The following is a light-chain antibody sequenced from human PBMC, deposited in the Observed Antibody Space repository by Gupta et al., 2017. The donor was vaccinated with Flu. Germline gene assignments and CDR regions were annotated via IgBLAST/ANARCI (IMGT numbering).Light chain of an antibody. CDR1: SSDIGGYNY. CDR3: SSYRSSGTLYV. J-gene: IGLJ1*01. CDR2: EVT. V-gene: IGLV2-14*01. Sequence: QSALTQPASVSGSPGQSITISCTGTSSDIGGYNYVSWYQQLPGNAPKLMIYEVTKRPSGVSNRFSGSKSGNTASLTISGLQAEDEADYYCSSYRSSGTLYVFGTGTKVTV.